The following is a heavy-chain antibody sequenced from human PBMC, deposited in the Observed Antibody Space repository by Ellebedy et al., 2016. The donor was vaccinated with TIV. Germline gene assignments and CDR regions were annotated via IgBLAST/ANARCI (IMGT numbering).Heavy chain of an antibody. V-gene: IGHV4-59*08. CDR3: ARRPPEWELRVFDM. CDR2: VYQSGAT. D-gene: IGHD1-26*01. Sequence: MPSETLSLTCTVSGGSISNYYWNWIRQPPGKGLEWIGYVYQSGATSYNPSLKSRVTIAVDTSKNQFSLNLTSLTVTDTAVYYCARRPPEWELRVFDMWGQGTMVTVS. J-gene: IGHJ3*02. CDR1: GGSISNYY.